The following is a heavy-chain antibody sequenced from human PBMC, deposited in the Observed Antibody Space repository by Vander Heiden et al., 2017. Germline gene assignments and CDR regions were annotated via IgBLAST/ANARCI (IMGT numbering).Heavy chain of an antibody. V-gene: IGHV3-33*01. D-gene: IGHD3-22*01. CDR1: GFTFSSHG. CDR3: ARVAYYYDSSGYYRIDY. CDR2: IWYDGSNK. Sequence: QVQLVESGGGVVQPGRSLRLSCAPSGFTFSSHGMHWVRQAPGKGLEWVAVIWYDGSNKYYADSVKGRVTISRDNSKNTLYLQMNSLRAEDTAVYYCARVAYYYDSSGYYRIDYWGQGTMVTVSS. J-gene: IGHJ4*02.